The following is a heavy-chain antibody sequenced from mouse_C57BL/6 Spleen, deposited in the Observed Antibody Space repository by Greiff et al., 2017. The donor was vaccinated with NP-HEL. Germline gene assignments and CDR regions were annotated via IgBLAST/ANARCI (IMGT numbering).Heavy chain of an antibody. V-gene: IGHV1-82*01. CDR2: IYPGDGDT. J-gene: IGHJ2*01. Sequence: QVQLQQSGPELVKPGASVKISCKASGYAFSSSWMNWVKQRPGKGLEWIGRIYPGDGDTNYNGKFKGKATLTADKSSSTAYMQLSSLTSEDSAVYFCARSYYYGSHFDYWGQGTTLTVSS. CDR3: ARSYYYGSHFDY. CDR1: GYAFSSSW. D-gene: IGHD1-1*01.